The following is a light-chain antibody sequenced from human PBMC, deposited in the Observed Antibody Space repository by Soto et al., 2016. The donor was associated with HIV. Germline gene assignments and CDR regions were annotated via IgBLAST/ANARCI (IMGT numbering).Light chain of an antibody. Sequence: SYVLTQPPSVSVAPGKTARITCGGNKIGSKSVHWYQQKPGQAPVLVVYDDSDRPSGIPERFSGSNSGNTATLTISRVEAGDEADYYCQVWDSSDHYVFGTGTKVTVL. CDR3: QVWDSSDHYV. CDR1: KIGSKS. CDR2: DDS. V-gene: IGLV3-21*03. J-gene: IGLJ1*01.